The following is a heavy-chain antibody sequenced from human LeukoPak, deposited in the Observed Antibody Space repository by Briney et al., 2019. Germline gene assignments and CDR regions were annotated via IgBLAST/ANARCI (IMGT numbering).Heavy chain of an antibody. CDR2: IYYRGNT. CDR3: ARDTAYYDSSGYYYGGRSFDF. D-gene: IGHD3-22*01. J-gene: IGHJ4*02. V-gene: IGHV4-59*01. CDR1: GGSINKYY. Sequence: SETLSLTCTISGGSINKYYWSWIRQPPGKGLEWIASIYYRGNTNYNPSLKSRVTMSADTSKNQVSLKLSSVTAADTAVYYCARDTAYYDSSGYYYGGRSFDFWGQGTLVTVSS.